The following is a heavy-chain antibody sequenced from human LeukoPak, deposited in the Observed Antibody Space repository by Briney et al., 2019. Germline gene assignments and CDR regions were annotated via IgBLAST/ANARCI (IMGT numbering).Heavy chain of an antibody. CDR1: GFTFSSYD. D-gene: IGHD6-13*01. Sequence: GGSLRLSCAASGFTFSSYDMHWVRQVTGKGLEWVSGIGTAGDTYYPGSVKGRFTSARENAKNSLYLQMNSLRAGDTAVYYCARAAAGTYWFDPWGQGTLVTVSS. CDR3: ARAAAGTYWFDP. J-gene: IGHJ5*02. V-gene: IGHV3-13*01. CDR2: IGTAGDT.